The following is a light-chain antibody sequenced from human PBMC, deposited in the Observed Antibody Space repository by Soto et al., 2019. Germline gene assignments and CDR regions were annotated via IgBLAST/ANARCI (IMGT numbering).Light chain of an antibody. Sequence: QSVLTQPPSATGTPGQRVTISCSGSSSAIGSNTVNWYRQLPGTAPKLLIFGNDQRPSGVPDRFSGSKSGTSASLAISGLQSEDAADYFCAAWDDSLNGPVFGGGTKLTVL. J-gene: IGLJ2*01. CDR2: GND. CDR1: SSAIGSNT. CDR3: AAWDDSLNGPV. V-gene: IGLV1-44*01.